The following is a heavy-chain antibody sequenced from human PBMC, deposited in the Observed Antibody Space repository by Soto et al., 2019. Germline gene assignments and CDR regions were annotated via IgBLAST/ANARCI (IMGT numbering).Heavy chain of an antibody. J-gene: IGHJ4*02. CDR2: MNPNSGNT. CDR3: ARGIRRYYYDSSGSYDY. V-gene: IGHV1-8*01. CDR1: GYTFTSYD. Sequence: GASVKVSCKASGYTFTSYDINWVRQATGQGLEWMGWMNPNSGNTGYAQKFQGRVTMTRNTSISTAYMELSSLRSEDTAVYYCARGIRRYYYDSSGSYDYWGQGTLVTV. D-gene: IGHD3-22*01.